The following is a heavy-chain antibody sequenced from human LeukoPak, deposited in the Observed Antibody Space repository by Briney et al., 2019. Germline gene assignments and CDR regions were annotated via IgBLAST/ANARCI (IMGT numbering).Heavy chain of an antibody. CDR2: IYTGGST. Sequence: TGGSLRLSCAASGFTVSSNYMSWVRQAPGKGLEWVSAIYTGGSTYYAGSVKGRFIISRDNSKNTLYLQMNSLRAEDTAVYYCARDRSPSSGSYPLYYYYGMDVWGQGTTVTVSS. J-gene: IGHJ6*02. D-gene: IGHD3-10*01. CDR3: ARDRSPSSGSYPLYYYYGMDV. V-gene: IGHV3-66*01. CDR1: GFTVSSNY.